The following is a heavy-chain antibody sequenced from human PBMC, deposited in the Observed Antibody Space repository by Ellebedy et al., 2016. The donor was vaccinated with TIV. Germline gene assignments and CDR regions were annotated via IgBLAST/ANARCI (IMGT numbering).Heavy chain of an antibody. V-gene: IGHV4-28*01. CDR1: GYSISSSNW. CDR3: ALSSGGEAFDI. CDR2: IYYSGNT. D-gene: IGHD3-22*01. J-gene: IGHJ3*02. Sequence: MPSETPSLTCTVSGYSISSSNWWGWIRQPPGKGLEWIGYIYYSGNTYYNPSLKSRVTMSVDPSKNQFSLKLSSVTAVDTAVYYCALSSGGEAFDIWGQGTMVTVSS.